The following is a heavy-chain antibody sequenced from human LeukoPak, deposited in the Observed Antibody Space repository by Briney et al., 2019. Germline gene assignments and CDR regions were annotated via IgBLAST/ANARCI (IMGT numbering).Heavy chain of an antibody. J-gene: IGHJ4*02. Sequence: GGSLRLSCAASGFTFSSYAMHWVRQAPGKGLEWVALISYDGSGKYYADSVKGRFTISRDNSKNTLYPQMNSLRAEDTAVYYCARDLTGRPGAFEYWGQGTLVTVSS. V-gene: IGHV3-30*04. CDR1: GFTFSSYA. CDR2: ISYDGSGK. D-gene: IGHD1-14*01. CDR3: ARDLTGRPGAFEY.